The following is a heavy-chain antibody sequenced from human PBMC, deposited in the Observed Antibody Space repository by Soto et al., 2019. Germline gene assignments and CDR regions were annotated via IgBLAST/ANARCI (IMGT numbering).Heavy chain of an antibody. Sequence: SETLSLTCTVSGDSISGYYWSWIRQPAGKGLEWIGRIYASGSTISNPSLRGRVALSVDTSKNQFSLKLNSVTAADAAMYYCARSGYSSGWYTAFDSWSQGTLVTVSS. V-gene: IGHV4-4*07. CDR3: ARSGYSSGWYTAFDS. CDR1: GDSISGYY. J-gene: IGHJ4*02. CDR2: IYASGST. D-gene: IGHD6-19*01.